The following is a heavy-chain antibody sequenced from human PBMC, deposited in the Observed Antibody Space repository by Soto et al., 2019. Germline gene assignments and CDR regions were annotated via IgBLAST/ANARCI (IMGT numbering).Heavy chain of an antibody. D-gene: IGHD3-10*01. J-gene: IGHJ4*02. CDR3: ARVKKGFGEIPFDS. CDR2: INAGNGDT. Sequence: VQLVQSGSEVKTPGASVKVSCQASGYPFTSYGMNLMRQAPGQRLEWMGWINAGNGDTKYSQNFQDRVTITRDTSANTAYMEPRSLSTEDTAVYYCARVKKGFGEIPFDSWGQGTLVTVSS. V-gene: IGHV1-3*01. CDR1: GYPFTSYG.